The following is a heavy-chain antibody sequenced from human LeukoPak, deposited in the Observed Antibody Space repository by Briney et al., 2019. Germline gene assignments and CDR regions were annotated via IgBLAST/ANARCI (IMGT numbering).Heavy chain of an antibody. CDR1: GGSFSGYY. CDR3: ARGQNYDLLIDTYFFDY. D-gene: IGHD3-9*01. J-gene: IGHJ4*02. Sequence: SETLSLTCGVYGGSFSGYYWSWIRQPPEKGLEWIGEINHSGSSNYNPSLKSRVTISVEMSKNQFSLKLSSVTAADTAVYYCARGQNYDLLIDTYFFDYWGQGTLVTVSS. CDR2: INHSGSS. V-gene: IGHV4-34*01.